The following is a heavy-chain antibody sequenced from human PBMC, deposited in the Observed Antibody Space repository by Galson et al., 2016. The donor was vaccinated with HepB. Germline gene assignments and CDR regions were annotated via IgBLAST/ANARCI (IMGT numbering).Heavy chain of an antibody. CDR3: ARDTRRGYFDSSGYLDY. V-gene: IGHV3-48*02. CDR1: GFTFSGYS. Sequence: SLRLSCAASGFTFSGYSMNWVRQAPGKGLEWVSYISSSSSTIYYADSVEGRFSISRDNAQNSLYLQMNSLRDEDTAIYYCARDTRRGYFDSSGYLDYWGQGTLVTVSS. CDR2: ISSSSSTI. D-gene: IGHD3-22*01. J-gene: IGHJ4*02.